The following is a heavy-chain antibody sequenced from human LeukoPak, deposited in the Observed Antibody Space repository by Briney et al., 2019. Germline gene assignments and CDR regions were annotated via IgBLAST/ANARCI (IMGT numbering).Heavy chain of an antibody. Sequence: PSETLSLTCAVYGGSFSGYYWSWIRQPPGKGLEWIGEINHSGSTNYNPSLKSRVTISVDTSKNQFSLKLSSVTAADTAVYYCARLPPPNDYWGQGTLVTVSS. V-gene: IGHV4-34*01. CDR1: GGSFSGYY. CDR3: ARLPPPNDY. CDR2: INHSGST. J-gene: IGHJ4*02.